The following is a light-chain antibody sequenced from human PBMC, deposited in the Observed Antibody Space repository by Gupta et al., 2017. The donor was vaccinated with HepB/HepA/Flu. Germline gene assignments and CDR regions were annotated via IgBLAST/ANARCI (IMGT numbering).Light chain of an antibody. J-gene: IGLJ2*01. CDR3: AAWDDSLNGVV. V-gene: IGLV1-44*01. Sequence: QPVLTQPPSPSGTPGPSLTLSCSGSSSIIGRNIVNWYQQLPGTAPKLLIYNNNQRPSGVPDRFSGSKSGTSASLAISGLQSEDEADYYCAAWDDSLNGVVFGGGTKLTVL. CDR1: SSIIGRNI. CDR2: NNN.